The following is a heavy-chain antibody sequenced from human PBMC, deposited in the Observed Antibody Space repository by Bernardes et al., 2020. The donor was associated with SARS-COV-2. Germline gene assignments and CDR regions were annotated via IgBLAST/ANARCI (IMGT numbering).Heavy chain of an antibody. J-gene: IGHJ1*01. D-gene: IGHD6-19*01. CDR1: EFSFSKSW. Sequence: GGSLRLSCTASEFSFSKSWMRWVRQAPGKGLEWVANIKPDASEKYYVDSVRGRFSISRDNAKNALYLQMNSLRVEDTAVYYCVGGSGWPNWGQGILVTVSS. CDR3: VGGSGWPN. V-gene: IGHV3-7*01. CDR2: IKPDASEK.